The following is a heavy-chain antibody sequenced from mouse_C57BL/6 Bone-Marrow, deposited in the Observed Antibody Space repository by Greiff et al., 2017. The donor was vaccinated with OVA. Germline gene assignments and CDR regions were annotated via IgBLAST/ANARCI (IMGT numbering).Heavy chain of an antibody. CDR3: AREVPWHFAY. Sequence: VQLVESGAELARPGASVKLSCKASGYTFTSYGISWVKQRTGQGLEWIGEIYPRSGNTYYNEKFKGKATLTAVKSSSTAYMELRSLTSEDSAVYFCAREVPWHFAYWGQGTLVTVSA. D-gene: IGHD2-14*01. CDR1: GYTFTSYG. V-gene: IGHV1-81*01. J-gene: IGHJ3*01. CDR2: IYPRSGNT.